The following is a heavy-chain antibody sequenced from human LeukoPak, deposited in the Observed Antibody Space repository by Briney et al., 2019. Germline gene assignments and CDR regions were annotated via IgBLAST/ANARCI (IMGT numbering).Heavy chain of an antibody. CDR3: ARTLGPPTAPYYFDY. CDR1: GYTFTGYY. V-gene: IGHV1-2*02. J-gene: IGHJ4*02. CDR2: INPNSGGT. D-gene: IGHD5-18*01. Sequence: GASVKVSCKASGYTFTGYYMHWVRQAPGQGLEWMGWINPNSGGTNYAQKFQGRVTMTRDTSISTAYVELSRLRSDDTAVYYCARTLGPPTAPYYFDYWGQGTLVTVSS.